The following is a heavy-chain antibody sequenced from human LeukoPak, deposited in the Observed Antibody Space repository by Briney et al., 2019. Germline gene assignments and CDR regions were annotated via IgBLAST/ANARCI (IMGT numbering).Heavy chain of an antibody. V-gene: IGHV3-53*01. CDR3: VRDRGIASTGGYGMDV. J-gene: IGHJ6*02. D-gene: IGHD6-13*01. CDR1: GFTLSNIY. CDR2: IHSGGIT. Sequence: GCLRLSCAAPGFTLSNIYMSWVRQAPGAGLEWASIIHSGGITHYAEAAKGRFTISRDNYKNTLYLQMNSLRAEDTAVYYCVRDRGIASTGGYGMDVWGQGTTVTVSS.